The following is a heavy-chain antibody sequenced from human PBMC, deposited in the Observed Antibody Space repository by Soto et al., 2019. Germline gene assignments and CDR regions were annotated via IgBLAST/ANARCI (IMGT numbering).Heavy chain of an antibody. CDR3: AKLGATIQGPYYYYYMDV. V-gene: IGHV3-53*04. Sequence: GGSLRLSCAASGFTVSSNYMSWVRQAPGKGLEWVSVIYSGGSTYYADSVKGRFTISRHNSKNTLYLQMNSLRAEDTAVYYCAKLGATIQGPYYYYYMDVWGKGTTVTVSS. CDR1: GFTVSSNY. J-gene: IGHJ6*03. D-gene: IGHD1-26*01. CDR2: IYSGGST.